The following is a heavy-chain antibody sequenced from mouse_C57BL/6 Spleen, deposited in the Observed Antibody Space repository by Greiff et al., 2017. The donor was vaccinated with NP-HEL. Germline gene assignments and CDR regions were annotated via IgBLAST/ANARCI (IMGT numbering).Heavy chain of an antibody. CDR3: ARSSSEFAY. V-gene: IGHV5-6*01. Sequence: EVMLVESGGDLVKPGGSLKLSCAASGFTFSSYGMSWVRQTPDKRLEWVATISSGGSYTYYPDSVKGRFTISRDNAKNTLYLQMSSLKSEDTAMYYCARSSSEFAYWGQGTLVTVSA. J-gene: IGHJ3*01. CDR2: ISSGGSYT. CDR1: GFTFSSYG.